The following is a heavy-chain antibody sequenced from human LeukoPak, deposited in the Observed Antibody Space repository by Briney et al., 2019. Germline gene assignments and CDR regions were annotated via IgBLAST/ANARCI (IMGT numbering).Heavy chain of an antibody. CDR1: GFTFSSYA. Sequence: GGSLRLSCAASGFTFSSYAMHWVRQAPGKGLEYVSAISSNGGSTYYANSVKGRFTISRDNSKNTLYLQMGSLRAEDMAVYYCARTGSGSYESRFYYYYGMDVWGQGTTVTVSS. CDR2: ISSNGGST. D-gene: IGHD3-10*01. J-gene: IGHJ6*02. CDR3: ARTGSGSYESRFYYYYGMDV. V-gene: IGHV3-64*01.